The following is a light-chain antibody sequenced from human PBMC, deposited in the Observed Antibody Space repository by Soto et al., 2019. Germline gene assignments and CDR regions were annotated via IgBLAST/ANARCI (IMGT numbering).Light chain of an antibody. J-gene: IGLJ3*02. Sequence: QSALTQPASVSGSPGQSITISCTGTSSDLGSYDLVSWHQQHPGKAPKLMIYEGSKRPSGVSNRFSGSKSGNTASLTISGLQTEDEADYYCCSYARSDTVVFGGGTKLTVL. CDR3: CSYARSDTVV. V-gene: IGLV2-23*01. CDR1: SSDLGSYDL. CDR2: EGS.